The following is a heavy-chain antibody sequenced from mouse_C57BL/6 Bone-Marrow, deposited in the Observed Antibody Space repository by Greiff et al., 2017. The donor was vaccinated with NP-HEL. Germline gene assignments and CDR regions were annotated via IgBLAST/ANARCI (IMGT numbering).Heavy chain of an antibody. V-gene: IGHV5-12*01. CDR3: ARRDTVRYFDV. CDR2: ISNGGGST. CDR1: GFTFSDYY. D-gene: IGHD1-1*01. J-gene: IGHJ1*03. Sequence: EVMLVESGGGLVQPGGSLKLSCAASGFTFSDYYMYWVRQTPEKRLEWVAYISNGGGSTYYPDTVKGRFTISRDNAKNTLYLQMSRLKSEDTAMYYCARRDTVRYFDVWGTGTTVTVSS.